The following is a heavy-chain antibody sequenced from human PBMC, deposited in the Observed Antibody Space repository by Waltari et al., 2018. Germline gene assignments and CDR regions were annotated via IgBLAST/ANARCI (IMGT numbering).Heavy chain of an antibody. Sequence: QVQLVQSGAEVKKPGASVKVSCKASGYPFTSYYLNWVRPAPGQGLEWMGWMNPNSGNTGYAQKFQGRVTITRNTSISTAYMELSSLRSEDTAVYYCARPTRVATIKSAFDIWGQGTMVTVSS. D-gene: IGHD5-12*01. J-gene: IGHJ3*02. V-gene: IGHV1-8*03. CDR2: MNPNSGNT. CDR1: GYPFTSYY. CDR3: ARPTRVATIKSAFDI.